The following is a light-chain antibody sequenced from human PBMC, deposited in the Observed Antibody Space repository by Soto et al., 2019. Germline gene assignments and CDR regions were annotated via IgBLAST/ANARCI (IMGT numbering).Light chain of an antibody. CDR3: QQYYSTLRT. Sequence: DIVMTQSPDSLTVSLGERATINCKSSQSVLYSSNNKNYLAWYQQKPGQPPKLLIYWASTRESGVPDRFSGSGSGTDFTLTISSLQDEDVAVYYCQQYYSTLRTFGQGTKLEIK. CDR1: QSVLYSSNNKNY. V-gene: IGKV4-1*01. CDR2: WAS. J-gene: IGKJ2*01.